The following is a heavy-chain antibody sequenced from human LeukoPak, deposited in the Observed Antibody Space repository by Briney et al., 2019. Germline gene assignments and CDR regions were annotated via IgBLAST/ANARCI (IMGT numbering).Heavy chain of an antibody. D-gene: IGHD3-10*01. Sequence: PGGSLRLSCAASEFTFSSYGMHWVRQAPGKGLEWVAVISYDGSNKYYADSVKGRFTISRDNSKNTLYLQMNSLRAEDTAVYYCARGITMVRGVISDWFDPWGQGTLVTVSS. CDR1: EFTFSSYG. J-gene: IGHJ5*02. CDR3: ARGITMVRGVISDWFDP. CDR2: ISYDGSNK. V-gene: IGHV3-30*03.